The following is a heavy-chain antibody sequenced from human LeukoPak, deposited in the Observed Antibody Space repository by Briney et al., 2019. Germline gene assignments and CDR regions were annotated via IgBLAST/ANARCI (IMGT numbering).Heavy chain of an antibody. J-gene: IGHJ5*02. CDR1: GGSISSSSYY. V-gene: IGHV4-39*07. CDR3: ARAGTDDFWSGYGSFWFDP. D-gene: IGHD3-3*01. CDR2: IYYSGST. Sequence: SETLSLTCTVSGGSISSSSYYWGWIRQPPGKGLEWIGSIYYSGSTYYNPSLKSRVTISVDTSKNQFSLKLSSVTAADTAVYYCARAGTDDFWSGYGSFWFDPWGQGTLVTVSS.